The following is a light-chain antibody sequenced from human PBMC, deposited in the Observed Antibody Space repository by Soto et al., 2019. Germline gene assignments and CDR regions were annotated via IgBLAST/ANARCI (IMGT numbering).Light chain of an antibody. CDR3: QQYFEWPPMT. Sequence: VMTQSPATLSVSPGERATLSRWAGETVATNLAWYQQKPGQAPRLLISGASTRAAGISDRFRGSGSGTEFTLTISSLRSEDSAIYYCQQYFEWPPMTFGQGTKVDIK. V-gene: IGKV3-15*01. J-gene: IGKJ1*01. CDR1: ETVATN. CDR2: GAS.